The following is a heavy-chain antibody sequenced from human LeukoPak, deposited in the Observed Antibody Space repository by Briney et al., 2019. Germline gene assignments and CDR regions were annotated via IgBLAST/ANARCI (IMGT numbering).Heavy chain of an antibody. D-gene: IGHD3-22*01. CDR3: TTDPMIVVVITTTPNNWFDP. Sequence: GGSLRLSCAASGFTFSNAWMSWVREAPGKGLEWVGRIKSKTVGGTTDYAAPVKGRFTISRDDSKNTLYLQMNSLKTEDTAVYYCTTDPMIVVVITTTPNNWFDPWGQGTLVNVSS. J-gene: IGHJ5*02. V-gene: IGHV3-15*01. CDR2: IKSKTVGGTT. CDR1: GFTFSNAW.